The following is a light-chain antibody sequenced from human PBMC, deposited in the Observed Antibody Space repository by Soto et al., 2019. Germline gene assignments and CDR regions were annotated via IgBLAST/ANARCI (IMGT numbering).Light chain of an antibody. CDR1: QSVSSN. J-gene: IGKJ3*01. Sequence: EIVMTQSPATLSVSPGERATLSCRASQSVSSNLAWYQQKPGQAPRLLIYGASTRATGIPARFSGSGYGTEFTLTISSLPSEDFAVYYCQQYNNWPPLTFGPGTKVDIK. CDR2: GAS. V-gene: IGKV3-15*01. CDR3: QQYNNWPPLT.